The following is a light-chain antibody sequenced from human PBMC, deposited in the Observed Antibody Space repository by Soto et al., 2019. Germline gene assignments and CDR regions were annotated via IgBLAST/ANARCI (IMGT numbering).Light chain of an antibody. Sequence: IVMTQSPATLSVSPGDRATLSCRASQSVSNNLAWYQQTPGQAPRLLLYDASTRATGIPARFSGSGSGTEFTLTIGRLEPEDFAVYYCQQYGSSPYTFGLGTRLEIK. V-gene: IGKV3-15*01. CDR2: DAS. CDR1: QSVSNN. CDR3: QQYGSSPYT. J-gene: IGKJ5*01.